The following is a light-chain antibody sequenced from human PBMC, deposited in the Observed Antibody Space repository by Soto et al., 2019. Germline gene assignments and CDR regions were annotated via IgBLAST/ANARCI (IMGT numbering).Light chain of an antibody. CDR3: HQYDSWT. CDR1: QSFNSIY. J-gene: IGKJ1*01. V-gene: IGKV3-20*01. Sequence: VLTRSPGTLSLSPGERATLSCRASQSFNSIYLAWYQQKPGQAPRLLIYGASSRATGIPDRFSGSGSGTDFTLTISRLEPEDFAVYYCHQYDSWTRGQGTKV. CDR2: GAS.